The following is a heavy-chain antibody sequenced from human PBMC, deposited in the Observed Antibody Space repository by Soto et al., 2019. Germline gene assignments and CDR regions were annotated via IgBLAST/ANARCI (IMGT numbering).Heavy chain of an antibody. D-gene: IGHD5-18*01. CDR1: GDSVSSNSAA. CDR2: TYYRSKWYN. Sequence: SQTLSLTCAISGDSVSSNSAAWNWIRQSPSRGLEWLGRTYYRSKWYNDYAVSVKSRITINPDTSKNQFSLQLNSVTPEDTAVYYCARSGSWGYSYGVLDYFAYWGQGTLVPVSS. V-gene: IGHV6-1*01. J-gene: IGHJ4*02. CDR3: ARSGSWGYSYGVLDYFAY.